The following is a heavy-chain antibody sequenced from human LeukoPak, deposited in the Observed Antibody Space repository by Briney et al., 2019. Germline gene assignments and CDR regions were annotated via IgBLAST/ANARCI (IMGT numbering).Heavy chain of an antibody. Sequence: PSETLSLTCSVSGGSISSSSYYWGWIRQPPGKRLEWIGSIYYSGSTYYNPSLKSRVTISVDTSKNQFSLKLSSVTAADTAVYYCAGSTTSFDYWGQGTLVTVSS. CDR1: GGSISSSSYY. CDR3: AGSTTSFDY. CDR2: IYYSGST. V-gene: IGHV4-39*01. J-gene: IGHJ4*02. D-gene: IGHD2/OR15-2a*01.